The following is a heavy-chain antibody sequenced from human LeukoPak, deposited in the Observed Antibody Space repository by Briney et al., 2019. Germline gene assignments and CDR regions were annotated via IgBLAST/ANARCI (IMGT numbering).Heavy chain of an antibody. D-gene: IGHD6-6*01. V-gene: IGHV3-48*01. J-gene: IGHJ6*02. CDR2: ITSSSRTI. CDR3: TKYSSSSNYYYGMDV. Sequence: GGSLRLSCAASGFTFSTYSMNWVRQAPGKGLEWVSYITSSSRTIYYADSVKGRFTISRDNAKNSLFLQMNSLRAEDTAVYYCTKYSSSSNYYYGMDVWGQGTTVTVSS. CDR1: GFTFSTYS.